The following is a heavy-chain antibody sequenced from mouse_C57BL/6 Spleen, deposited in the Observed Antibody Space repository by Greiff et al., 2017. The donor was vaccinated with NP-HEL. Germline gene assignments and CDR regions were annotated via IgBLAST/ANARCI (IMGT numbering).Heavy chain of an antibody. D-gene: IGHD2-1*01. V-gene: IGHV2-9-1*01. J-gene: IGHJ4*01. CDR3: ARNYYGNPLYAMDY. CDR1: GFSLTSYA. CDR2: IWTGGGT. Sequence: VQLVESGPGLVAPSQSLSITCTVSGFSLTSYAISWVRQPPGKGLEWLGVIWTGGGTNYNSALKSRLSISKDNSKSQVFLKMNSLQTDDTARYYCARNYYGNPLYAMDYWGQGTSVTVSS.